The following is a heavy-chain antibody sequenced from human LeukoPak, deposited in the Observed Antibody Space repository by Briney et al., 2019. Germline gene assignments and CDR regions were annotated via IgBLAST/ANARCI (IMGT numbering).Heavy chain of an antibody. D-gene: IGHD1-26*01. V-gene: IGHV1-69*05. CDR2: IIPIFGTA. J-gene: IGHJ4*02. Sequence: SVKVSCKASGGIFSSYAISWVRQAPGQGLEWMGRIIPIFGTANYAQKFQGRVTITRNTSISTAYMELSSLRSEDTAVYYCARRSKSGAYYFDYWGQGTLVTVSS. CDR1: GGIFSSYA. CDR3: ARRSKSGAYYFDY.